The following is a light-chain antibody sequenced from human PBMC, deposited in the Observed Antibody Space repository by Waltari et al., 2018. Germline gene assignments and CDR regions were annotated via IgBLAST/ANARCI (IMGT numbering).Light chain of an antibody. Sequence: SSELTQESALSVALGHPVTMTCQGDSLKTYYASWYQQKPGQVPMLVIYGDNYRPSGIPGRFSVSWSENTNSMTITAAQVEDEADYYCSSWDSSGTHLLFGGGTRLTVL. CDR1: SLKTYY. J-gene: IGLJ2*01. V-gene: IGLV3-19*01. CDR3: SSWDSSGTHLL. CDR2: GDN.